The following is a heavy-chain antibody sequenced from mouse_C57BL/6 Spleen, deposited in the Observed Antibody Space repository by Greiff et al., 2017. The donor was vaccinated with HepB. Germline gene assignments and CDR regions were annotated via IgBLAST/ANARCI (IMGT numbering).Heavy chain of an antibody. D-gene: IGHD1-1*01. CDR2: IYPGSGST. V-gene: IGHV1-55*01. J-gene: IGHJ1*03. CDR3: ARRGITTVVAVRYFDV. Sequence: QVQLKESGAELVKPGASVKMSCKASGYTFTSYWITWVKQRPGQGLEWIGDIYPGSGSTNYNEKFKSKATLTVDTSSSTAYMQLSSLTSEDSAVYYCARRGITTVVAVRYFDVWGTGTTVTVSS. CDR1: GYTFTSYW.